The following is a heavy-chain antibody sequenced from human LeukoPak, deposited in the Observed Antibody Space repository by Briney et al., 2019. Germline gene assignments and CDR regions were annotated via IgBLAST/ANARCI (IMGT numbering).Heavy chain of an antibody. CDR1: SGSLSSYY. Sequence: SETLSLTCTVSSGSLSSYYWSWLRQPAGKGLEWIGRIYPTGSPNYNPSLKSRLTMSVDTSKNQFSLKLSSVTAADTAVYYCARSSSSWYGDYYYYMDVWGKGTTVTVSS. CDR2: IYPTGSP. V-gene: IGHV4-4*07. D-gene: IGHD6-13*01. CDR3: ARSSSSWYGDYYYYMDV. J-gene: IGHJ6*03.